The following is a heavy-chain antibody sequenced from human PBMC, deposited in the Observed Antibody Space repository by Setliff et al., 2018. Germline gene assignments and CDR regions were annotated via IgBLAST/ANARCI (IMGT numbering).Heavy chain of an antibody. CDR3: ARDTHQWDPLYFDS. V-gene: IGHV1-46*01. J-gene: IGHJ4*02. Sequence: GASVKVSCKASGYTLTNYYMHWVRQAPGQGLEWMGIINPSGGLTRYAQKFQGRVTMTRDTSTSTVYMEVSSLRSEDTAMYYCARDTHQWDPLYFDSWGQGTLVTVSS. D-gene: IGHD1-26*01. CDR2: INPSGGLT. CDR1: GYTLTNYY.